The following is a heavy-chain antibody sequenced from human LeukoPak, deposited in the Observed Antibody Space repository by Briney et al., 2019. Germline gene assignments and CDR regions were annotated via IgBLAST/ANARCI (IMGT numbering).Heavy chain of an antibody. Sequence: SETLFLTCTVSGGSINSYYWSWIRQPPGKGLEWIGYISYSGSTNYNPSLKSRVTISVDTSKNQFSLKLSSVTAADTAVYYCARSRGSGSYFESWGQGTLVTVSS. J-gene: IGHJ4*02. D-gene: IGHD3-10*01. CDR1: GGSINSYY. CDR2: ISYSGST. V-gene: IGHV4-59*01. CDR3: ARSRGSGSYFES.